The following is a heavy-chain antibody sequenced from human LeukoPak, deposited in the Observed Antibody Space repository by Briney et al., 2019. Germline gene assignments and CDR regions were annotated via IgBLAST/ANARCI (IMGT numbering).Heavy chain of an antibody. Sequence: QPGGSLRLSCAASRFTFSSYWMSWVRQAPGKGLEWVANINQDGSEKYYVDSVKGRFTISRDNAKNSLYLQMNSMRAEDTAVYYCARDEVYDSSGYYFDYWGQGTLVTVSS. V-gene: IGHV3-7*01. D-gene: IGHD3-22*01. CDR3: ARDEVYDSSGYYFDY. CDR1: RFTFSSYW. CDR2: INQDGSEK. J-gene: IGHJ4*02.